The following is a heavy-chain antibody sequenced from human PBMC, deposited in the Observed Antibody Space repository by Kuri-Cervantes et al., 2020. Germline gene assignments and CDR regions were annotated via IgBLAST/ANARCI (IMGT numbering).Heavy chain of an antibody. V-gene: IGHV3-30*03. J-gene: IGHJ6*02. D-gene: IGHD4-17*01. CDR1: GFTFSSYG. CDR3: ASNRMTTNYYYGMDV. CDR2: ISYDGSNK. Sequence: GGSLRLSCAASGFTFSSYGMHWVRQAPGKGLEWVAVISYDGSNKYYADSVKGRFTISRDNSKNTLYLQMNSLRAEDTAVYYCASNRMTTNYYYGMDVWGQGTTVTVSS.